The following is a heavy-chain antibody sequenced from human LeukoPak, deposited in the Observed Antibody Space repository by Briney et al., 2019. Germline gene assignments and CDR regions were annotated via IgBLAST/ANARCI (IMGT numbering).Heavy chain of an antibody. CDR1: GFTFSSYA. CDR3: AKLKYDSSGYTSTVYFDY. Sequence: GGSLRLSCAASGFTFSSYAMSWVRQAPGKGLEWVSAISGSGGSTYYADSVKGRFTISRDNSKNTLYLQMNSLRAEDTAGYYCAKLKYDSSGYTSTVYFDYWGQGTLVTVSS. D-gene: IGHD3-22*01. J-gene: IGHJ4*02. V-gene: IGHV3-23*01. CDR2: ISGSGGST.